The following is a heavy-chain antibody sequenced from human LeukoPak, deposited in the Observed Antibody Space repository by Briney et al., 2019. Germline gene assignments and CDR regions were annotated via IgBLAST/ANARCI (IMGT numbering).Heavy chain of an antibody. Sequence: SETLSLTCTVSGGSISSYYWGWIRQPPGKALEWIGSIYYSGSTYYNPSLKSRVTISVDTSKNQFSLKLSSVTAADTAVYYCARSRYSSSWTVYWGQGTLVTVSS. D-gene: IGHD6-13*01. CDR2: IYYSGST. J-gene: IGHJ4*02. V-gene: IGHV4-39*01. CDR1: GGSISSYY. CDR3: ARSRYSSSWTVY.